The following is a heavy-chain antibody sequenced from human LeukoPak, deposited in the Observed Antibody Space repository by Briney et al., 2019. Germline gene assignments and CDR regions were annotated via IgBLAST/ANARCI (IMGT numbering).Heavy chain of an antibody. CDR2: INPNFGNT. D-gene: IGHD6-13*01. V-gene: IGHV1-2*02. CDR1: GYTFTGYY. J-gene: IGHJ4*02. CDR3: ARAHGLGAAGYYFDY. Sequence: ASVKVSCKASGYTFTGYYMHWVRQAPGQGLEWMGWINPNFGNTNYAKKFQGRVTMTRDTSISTAYMELSRLRSDDTAVYYCARAHGLGAAGYYFDYWGQGTLVTVSS.